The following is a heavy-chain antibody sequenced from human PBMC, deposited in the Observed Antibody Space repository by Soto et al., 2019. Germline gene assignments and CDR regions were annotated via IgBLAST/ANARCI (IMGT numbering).Heavy chain of an antibody. Sequence: SGPTLVNPTQTLTLTCTFSGVSLSTSGMRVSWIRQPPGKALEWLARIDWDDDKFYSTSLKTRLTISKDTSKNQVVLTMTNMDHVDTATYYCARNPYSYYGMDVWGQGTTVTVSS. CDR1: GVSLSTSGMR. CDR2: IDWDDDK. J-gene: IGHJ6*02. CDR3: ARNPYSYYGMDV. V-gene: IGHV2-70*04.